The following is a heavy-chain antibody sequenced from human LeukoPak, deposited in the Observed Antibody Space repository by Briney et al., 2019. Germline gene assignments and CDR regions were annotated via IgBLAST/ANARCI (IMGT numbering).Heavy chain of an antibody. V-gene: IGHV3-23*01. D-gene: IGHD2-15*01. Sequence: RPGGSLRLSCGGSGFMFNNYGMNWVRQAPGKGLEWVSSVTISGDTTYYADSVKGRFTISRDNSKNTVFLVMSSLRAEDTAVYYCARGRGRNPSGYYYYMDVWGKGTTVTISS. CDR2: VTISGDTT. CDR1: GFMFNNYG. CDR3: ARGRGRNPSGYYYYMDV. J-gene: IGHJ6*03.